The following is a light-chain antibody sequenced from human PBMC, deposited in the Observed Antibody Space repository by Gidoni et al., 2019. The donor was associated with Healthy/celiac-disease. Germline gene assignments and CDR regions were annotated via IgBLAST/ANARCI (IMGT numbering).Light chain of an antibody. CDR3: QQGSIRPPGST. V-gene: IGKV3-11*01. J-gene: IGKJ4*01. CDR2: DAS. Sequence: EVVLTQSPATLSLSPGERATLSCRASQSVTHLAWYQRKPGQAPRLLIYDASNRATDIPARFSGSGSGTDFALVISSLGPEDVATYYCQQGSIRPPGSTFGGGTKVEIK. CDR1: QSVTH.